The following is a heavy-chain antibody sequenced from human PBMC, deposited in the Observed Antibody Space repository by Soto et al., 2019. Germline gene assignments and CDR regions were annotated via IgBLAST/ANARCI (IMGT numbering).Heavy chain of an antibody. CDR2: ISYDGSNK. Sequence: SLRLSCAASGFTFSSYGMPWVRQAPGKGLEWVAVISYDGSNKYYADSVKGRFTISRDNSKNTLYLQMNSLRAEDTAVYYCAKDNDDSSGWLNYYCYGMDVWGQGTTVTVSS. CDR1: GFTFSSYG. J-gene: IGHJ6*02. CDR3: AKDNDDSSGWLNYYCYGMDV. D-gene: IGHD6-19*01. V-gene: IGHV3-30*18.